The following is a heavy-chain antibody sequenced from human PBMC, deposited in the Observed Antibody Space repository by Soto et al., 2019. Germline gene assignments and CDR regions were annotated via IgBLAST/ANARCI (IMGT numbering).Heavy chain of an antibody. J-gene: IGHJ4*02. D-gene: IGHD4-17*01. CDR3: LRSVTVTYYFDY. Sequence: QVQLQQWGAGLLKPSETLSLTCAVYGGSVREYYWSWVRQPPGKGLEWIGEVNDRGGTNYDPSLKSRVTISVDTSKNQFSLRLTSVNAADTAVYYCLRSVTVTYYFDYWGRGTPVTVSS. V-gene: IGHV4-34*01. CDR1: GGSVREYY. CDR2: VNDRGGT.